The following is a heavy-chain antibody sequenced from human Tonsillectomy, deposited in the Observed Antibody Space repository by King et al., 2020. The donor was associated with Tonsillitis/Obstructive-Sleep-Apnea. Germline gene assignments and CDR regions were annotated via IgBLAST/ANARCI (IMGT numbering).Heavy chain of an antibody. CDR1: GYTFTSYH. J-gene: IGHJ4*02. CDR2: INPSGVST. Sequence: VQLVESGAEVKKPGASVKVYCKASGYTFTSYHIHWVRQAPGQGLECMGIINPSGVSTRYAQKCKGRVTMTRDTATSTVYMELSSLRSEETAVYYCARDGSVATRPLDYWGQGTLVTVSS. D-gene: IGHD6-6*01. CDR3: ARDGSVATRPLDY. V-gene: IGHV1-46*01.